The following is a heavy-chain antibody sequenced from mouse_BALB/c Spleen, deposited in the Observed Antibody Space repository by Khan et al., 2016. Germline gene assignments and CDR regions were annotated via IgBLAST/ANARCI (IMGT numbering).Heavy chain of an antibody. Sequence: VQLKQSGPGLVKPSQSLSLTCTVTGYSITSDYAWNWIRQFPGNRLEWMGYISYSGSTSYNPSLKSRISITRDTSKNQFFLQLNSVTSEDTATXYCARSDYGDKDAMDCWGQGTSVTVSS. V-gene: IGHV3-2*02. D-gene: IGHD1-1*01. CDR3: ARSDYGDKDAMDC. CDR1: GYSITSDYA. CDR2: ISYSGST. J-gene: IGHJ4*01.